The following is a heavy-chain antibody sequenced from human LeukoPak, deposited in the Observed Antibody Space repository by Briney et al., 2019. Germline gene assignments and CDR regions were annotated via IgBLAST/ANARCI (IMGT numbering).Heavy chain of an antibody. V-gene: IGHV1-46*01. D-gene: IGHD3-10*01. CDR2: INPTGTGT. CDR1: GYTFIDKW. Sequence: ASVKVSCKASGYTFIDKWMHWVRQAPGQGLEWIGLINPTGTGTLYAQKFQGRVTMTRDMSTSTDYMELSSLRSEDTAVYYCARDNSVGDIAWWFDPWGQGTLVTVSS. J-gene: IGHJ5*02. CDR3: ARDNSVGDIAWWFDP.